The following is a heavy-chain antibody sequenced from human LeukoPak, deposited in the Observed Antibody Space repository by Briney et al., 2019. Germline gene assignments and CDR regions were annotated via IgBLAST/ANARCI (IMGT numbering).Heavy chain of an antibody. CDR1: GYTFTSYD. CDR3: AWGSGMITFGGAFDI. CDR2: VNPNSGNT. Sequence: ASVKVSCKASGYTFTSYDINWLRQATGQGLEWMGWVNPNSGNTGYAQKFQGRVTMTRNTSISTAYMELSSLRSEDTAVYYCAWGSGMITFGGAFDIWGQGTMVTVSS. J-gene: IGHJ3*02. V-gene: IGHV1-8*01. D-gene: IGHD3-16*01.